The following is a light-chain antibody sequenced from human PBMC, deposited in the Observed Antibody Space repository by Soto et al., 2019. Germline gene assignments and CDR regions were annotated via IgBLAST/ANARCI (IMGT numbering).Light chain of an antibody. J-gene: IGLJ1*01. CDR3: SSYTSSSTYV. V-gene: IGLV2-14*01. CDR2: DVS. Sequence: LTQPASVSGSPGQSITISCTGTSSDVGGYNYVSWYQQHPGKAPKLIIYDVSNRPSGVSNRFSGSKSGNTASLTISGLQAEDEADYYCSSYTSSSTYVFGTGTKVTVL. CDR1: SSDVGGYNY.